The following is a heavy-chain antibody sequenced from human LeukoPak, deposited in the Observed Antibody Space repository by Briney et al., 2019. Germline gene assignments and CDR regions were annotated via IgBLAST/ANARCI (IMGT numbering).Heavy chain of an antibody. D-gene: IGHD2-2*01. Sequence: PGGSLRLSCAASGFTFSSYSMNWVRQAPGKGLEWVSSISSSSSYIYYADSVKGRLTISRDNAKNSLYLQMNSLRAEDTAVYYCASLYCSSTSCLLWGQGTLVTVSS. CDR2: ISSSSSYI. CDR1: GFTFSSYS. V-gene: IGHV3-21*01. CDR3: ASLYCSSTSCLL. J-gene: IGHJ4*02.